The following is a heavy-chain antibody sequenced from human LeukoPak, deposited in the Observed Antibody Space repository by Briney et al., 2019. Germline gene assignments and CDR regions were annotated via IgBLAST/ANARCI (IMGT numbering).Heavy chain of an antibody. D-gene: IGHD5-12*01. CDR1: GGSFSGYY. CDR2: IYYSGST. CDR3: ARDVDIVATVWFDP. Sequence: PSETLSLTCVVYGGSFSGYYWSWIRQPPGKGLEWIGTIYYSGSTYYNPSLKSRVTISVDTSQNQFSLRLSSVTAADTAVYYCARDVDIVATVWFDPWGQGTLVTVSS. J-gene: IGHJ5*02. V-gene: IGHV4-34*01.